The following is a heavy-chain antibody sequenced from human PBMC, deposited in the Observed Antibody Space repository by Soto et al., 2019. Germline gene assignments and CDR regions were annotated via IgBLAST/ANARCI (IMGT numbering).Heavy chain of an antibody. J-gene: IGHJ6*02. CDR2: VNNDGTDT. Sequence: EVQLVESGGGLVQPGGSLRLSCAASGFTFSNYWMYWVRQAPGKGLVWVSRVNNDGTDTTHADSVKGRFTISRDNAENTLYLQMNRLRAEDTAVYYCARGGVQHALDVWGQGSTVTVSS. V-gene: IGHV3-74*03. CDR3: ARGGVQHALDV. CDR1: GFTFSNYW. D-gene: IGHD3-10*01.